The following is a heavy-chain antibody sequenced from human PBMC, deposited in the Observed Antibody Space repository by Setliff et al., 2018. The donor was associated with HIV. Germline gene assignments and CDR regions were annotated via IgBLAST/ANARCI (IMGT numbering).Heavy chain of an antibody. D-gene: IGHD3-16*01. CDR2: MFYNGKAE. J-gene: IGHJ6*03. Sequence: PGGSLRLSCVASGFSFSTSVINWVRQAPGKGPEWVAFMFYNGKAEEYADSVKGRFTISRDNSKNTLYLEMNSLRPEDTAVYYCERGDTTPIYPNYMDVWGKGTTVTVSS. CDR3: ERGDTTPIYPNYMDV. V-gene: IGHV3-30*02. CDR1: GFSFSTSV.